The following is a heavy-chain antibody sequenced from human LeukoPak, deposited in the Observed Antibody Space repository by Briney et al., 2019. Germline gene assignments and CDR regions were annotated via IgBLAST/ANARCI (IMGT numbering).Heavy chain of an antibody. J-gene: IGHJ4*02. V-gene: IGHV3-7*01. CDR1: GFTFSSYW. Sequence: GGSLRLSCAASGFTFSSYWMSWVRQAPGKGLEWVANIKQDGSEKFYVDSVKGRFTISRDNAKNSLYLKMNSLRAEDTAVYYCARDANYGEAFHYWRQETLVTVSS. CDR3: ARDANYGEAFHY. CDR2: IKQDGSEK. D-gene: IGHD4/OR15-4a*01.